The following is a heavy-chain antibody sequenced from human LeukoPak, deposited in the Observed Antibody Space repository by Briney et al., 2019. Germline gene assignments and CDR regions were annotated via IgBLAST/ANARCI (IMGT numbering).Heavy chain of an antibody. J-gene: IGHJ4*02. CDR2: IKSKTDGGTT. V-gene: IGHV3-15*01. D-gene: IGHD4-17*01. Sequence: GGSLRLSCAASGYTFSNAWMSWVRQAPGKGLEWVGRIKSKTDGGTTDYAAPVKGRFTTSRDDSKNTLYLQMNSLKTEDTAVYYCTTYSTVTTPTDYWGQGTLVTVSS. CDR1: GYTFSNAW. CDR3: TTYSTVTTPTDY.